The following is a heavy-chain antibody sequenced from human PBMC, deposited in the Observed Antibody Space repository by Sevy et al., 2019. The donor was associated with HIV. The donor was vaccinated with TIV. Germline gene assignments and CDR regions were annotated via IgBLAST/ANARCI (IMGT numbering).Heavy chain of an antibody. CDR2: IYPGDSDT. D-gene: IGHD3-22*01. Sequence: VESLKISCKGSGYSFTNYWIGWVRQMSGKGLEWMGIIYPGDSDTRYSPSFQGQVTISADKSISTAYLQWSSLKASDTAMYYCASPGYYDSSGYFYWGQGTLVTVSS. CDR3: ASPGYYDSSGYFY. V-gene: IGHV5-51*01. J-gene: IGHJ4*02. CDR1: GYSFTNYW.